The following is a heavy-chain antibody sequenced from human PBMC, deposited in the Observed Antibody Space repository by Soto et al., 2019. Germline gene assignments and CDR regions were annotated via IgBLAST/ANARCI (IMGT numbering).Heavy chain of an antibody. CDR1: GYTFTGYY. V-gene: IGHV1-2*02. D-gene: IGHD2-2*01. CDR2: INPQTGGT. CDR3: ARERYQVISDGMDV. Sequence: ASVKVSCKASGYTFTGYYIHWVREAPGQGLEWMGWINPQTGGTSYAQKFQGGVTLSRDTSINTAYLELSRLRFDDAAVYFCARERYQVISDGMDVWGQGTTVTVSS. J-gene: IGHJ6*02.